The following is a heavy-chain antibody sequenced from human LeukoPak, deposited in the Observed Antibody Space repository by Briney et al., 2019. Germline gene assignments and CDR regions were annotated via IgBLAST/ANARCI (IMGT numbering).Heavy chain of an antibody. J-gene: IGHJ4*02. CDR1: GFTFSAYS. CDR2: IGSSSSPI. CDR3: ARDQAYSFDY. D-gene: IGHD4-11*01. V-gene: IGHV3-48*01. Sequence: GGSLRLSCAASGFTFSAYSTNWVRQAPEKGLEWVSYIGSSSSPIYYADSVKGRFTISRDNAKNSLYLQMDSLRAEDTAVYYCARDQAYSFDYWGQGTLVTVSS.